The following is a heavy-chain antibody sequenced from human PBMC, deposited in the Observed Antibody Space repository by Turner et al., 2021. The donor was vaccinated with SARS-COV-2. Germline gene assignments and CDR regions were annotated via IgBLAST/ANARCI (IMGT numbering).Heavy chain of an antibody. V-gene: IGHV1-46*01. J-gene: IGHJ4*02. D-gene: IGHD3-3*01. CDR3: ARAPLITIFGVVSSSDLDY. CDR2: INPSGGST. CDR1: GDTFTSYY. Sequence: QVQLVQSGAEVKKPGASLKVSCKASGDTFTSYYMHRVRQDPGQGRAWMVIINPSGGSTSYAKKFQGRVTMTRDTSTSTVYMELSSLRAEDRAVYYCARAPLITIFGVVSSSDLDYWGQGTLVTVSS.